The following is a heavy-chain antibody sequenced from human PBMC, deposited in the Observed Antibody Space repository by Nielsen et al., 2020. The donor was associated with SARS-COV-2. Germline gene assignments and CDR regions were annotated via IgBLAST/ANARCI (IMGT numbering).Heavy chain of an antibody. V-gene: IGHV3-23*01. CDR2: ISGSGGST. Sequence: GESLKISCAASGFTFDDYAMHWVRQAPGKGLEWVSAISGSGGSTYYADSVKGRFTISRDNSKNTLYLQMNSLRAEDTAVYYCARHEVGLNPFDFWGQGALVTVSS. J-gene: IGHJ4*02. CDR3: ARHEVGLNPFDF. D-gene: IGHD3-10*01. CDR1: GFTFDDYA.